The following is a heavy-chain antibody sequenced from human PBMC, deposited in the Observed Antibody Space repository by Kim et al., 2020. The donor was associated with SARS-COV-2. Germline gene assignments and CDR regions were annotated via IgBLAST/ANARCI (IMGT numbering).Heavy chain of an antibody. D-gene: IGHD1-20*01. CDR1: GFTFSSYA. CDR3: AKTGVTYYYYYYYMDV. CDR2: ISGSGGST. Sequence: GGSLRLSCAASGFTFSSYAMSWVRQAPGKGLEWVSAISGSGGSTYYADSVKGRFTISRDNSKNTLYLQMNSLRAEDTAVYYCAKTGVTYYYYYYYMDVWGKGTTVTVSS. J-gene: IGHJ6*03. V-gene: IGHV3-23*01.